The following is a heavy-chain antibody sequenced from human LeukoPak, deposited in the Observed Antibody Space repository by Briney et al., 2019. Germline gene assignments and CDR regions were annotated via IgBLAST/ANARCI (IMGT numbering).Heavy chain of an antibody. D-gene: IGHD3-3*01. J-gene: IGHJ6*03. V-gene: IGHV3-74*01. Sequence: GGSLRLSCAASGFTFSSYWMHWVRQAPGKGLVWVSRINSDGSSTSYADSVKGRFTISRDNAKNTLYLQMNSLRAEDTAVYYCARVATYYDFWSGYPGTYYYYYMDVWGKGTTVTVSS. CDR3: ARVATYYDFWSGYPGTYYYYYMDV. CDR1: GFTFSSYW. CDR2: INSDGSST.